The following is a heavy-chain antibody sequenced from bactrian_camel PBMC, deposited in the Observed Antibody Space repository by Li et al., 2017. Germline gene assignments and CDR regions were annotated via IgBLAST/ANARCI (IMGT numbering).Heavy chain of an antibody. J-gene: IGHJ4*01. D-gene: IGHD3*01. CDR3: ATEGWTKVS. V-gene: IGHV3S7*01. Sequence: HVQLVESGGDSVQPGGSLRLSCATSGFTFTSSPMSWVRQAPGKGLEWVASTYSGGGGTYYADSVKGRFTISRDNAKNTVYLQMNSLKSEDTALYYCATEGWTKVSWGQGTQVTVS. CDR1: GFTFTSSP. CDR2: TYSGGGGT.